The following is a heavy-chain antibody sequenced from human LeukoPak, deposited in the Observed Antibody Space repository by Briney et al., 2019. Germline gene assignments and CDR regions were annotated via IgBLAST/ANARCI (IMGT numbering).Heavy chain of an antibody. CDR1: GFTFTDTY. V-gene: IGHV3-11*01. J-gene: IGHJ4*02. D-gene: IGHD2-15*01. CDR3: RVVVDYFDY. CDR2: ISPSGTDI. Sequence: PGGSLRLSCAVSGFTFTDTYMTWIRQAPGKGLESLSYISPSGTDISYADSVKGRFTISRDNAKNSLYLQMNSLRAEDTAVYYCRVVVDYFDYWGQGTLVTVSS.